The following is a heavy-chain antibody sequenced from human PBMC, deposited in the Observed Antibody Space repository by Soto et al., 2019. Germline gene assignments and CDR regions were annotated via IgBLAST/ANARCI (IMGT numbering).Heavy chain of an antibody. J-gene: IGHJ4*02. CDR1: GFTFSSYA. CDR3: AKGGRSAAAGTLDY. D-gene: IGHD6-13*01. V-gene: IGHV3-23*01. CDR2: ISGSGGST. Sequence: EVQLLESGGGLAQPGGSLRLSCAASGFTFSSYAMSWVRQAPGKGLEWVSAISGSGGSTYYADSVKGRFTISRDNSKNTLYLQMNSMRAEDTAVYYCAKGGRSAAAGTLDYWGQGTLVTVSS.